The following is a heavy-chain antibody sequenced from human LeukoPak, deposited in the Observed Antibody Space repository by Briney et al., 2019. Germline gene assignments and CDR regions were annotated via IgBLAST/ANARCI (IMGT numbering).Heavy chain of an antibody. CDR2: IYHSGST. CDR1: GGSISSSNW. V-gene: IGHV4-4*02. J-gene: IGHJ6*03. Sequence: SETLSLTCAVSGGSISSSNWWSWVRQPPGKGLEWIGEIYHSGSTNYNPSLKSRVTISVDKSKNQFSLKLSSVTAADTAVYYCARYGHCSGGSCYSAGDYYYYMDVWGKGTTVTISS. CDR3: ARYGHCSGGSCYSAGDYYYYMDV. D-gene: IGHD2-15*01.